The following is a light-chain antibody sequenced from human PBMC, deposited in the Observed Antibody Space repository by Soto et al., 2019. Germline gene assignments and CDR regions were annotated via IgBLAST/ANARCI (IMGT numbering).Light chain of an antibody. V-gene: IGKV3-20*01. CDR2: AAS. CDR3: QQYGSSPQT. Sequence: EIVLTQSPGTLSLSPGERATLSCRASQSVSSNYVACFQQKPGQVPRLLIYAASSRATGIPDRFSGSGSGTDFTLTISRLEPEDFAVYYCQQYGSSPQTFGQGTKVDIK. CDR1: QSVSSNY. J-gene: IGKJ1*01.